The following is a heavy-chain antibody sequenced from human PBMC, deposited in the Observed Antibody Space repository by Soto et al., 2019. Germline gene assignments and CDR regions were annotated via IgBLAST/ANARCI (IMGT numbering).Heavy chain of an antibody. Sequence: QVQLVQSGAEVKKPGASVKVSCKASGYTFTGYYMHWVRQAPGQGLEWMGWINPNSGGTNYAQKFQGWVTMTRDTSISTAYMELSRLRSDDTAVYYCARGYCSGGSCYGLADWGQGTLVTVSS. D-gene: IGHD2-15*01. CDR1: GYTFTGYY. J-gene: IGHJ4*02. CDR3: ARGYCSGGSCYGLAD. CDR2: INPNSGGT. V-gene: IGHV1-2*04.